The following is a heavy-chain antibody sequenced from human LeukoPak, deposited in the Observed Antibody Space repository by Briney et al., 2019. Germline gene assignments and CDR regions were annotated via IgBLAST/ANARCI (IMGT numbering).Heavy chain of an antibody. V-gene: IGHV3-30-3*01. D-gene: IGHD3-10*01. J-gene: IGHJ6*02. CDR1: GFTFSSYA. Sequence: GGSLRLSCAASGFTFSSYAMHWVRQAPGKGLEWVAVISYDGSNKYYADSVKGRFTISRDNSKNTLYLQMNSLRAEDTAVYYCARDLYYYGSGSFGKYYYYGMDVWGQGTMVTVSS. CDR2: ISYDGSNK. CDR3: ARDLYYYGSGSFGKYYYYGMDV.